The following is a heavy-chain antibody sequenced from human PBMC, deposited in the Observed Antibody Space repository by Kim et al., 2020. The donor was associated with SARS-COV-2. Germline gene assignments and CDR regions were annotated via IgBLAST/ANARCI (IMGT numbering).Heavy chain of an antibody. D-gene: IGHD6-13*01. V-gene: IGHV3-23*01. J-gene: IGHJ6*02. CDR3: AKDGGAAAGNTDYYYYGMDV. CDR1: GFTFSSYA. Sequence: GGSLRLSCAASGFTFSSYAMSWVRQAPGKGLEWVSAISGSGGSTYYADSVKGRFTISRDNSKNTLYLQMNSLRAEDTAVYYCAKDGGAAAGNTDYYYYGMDVWGQGTTVTVSS. CDR2: ISGSGGST.